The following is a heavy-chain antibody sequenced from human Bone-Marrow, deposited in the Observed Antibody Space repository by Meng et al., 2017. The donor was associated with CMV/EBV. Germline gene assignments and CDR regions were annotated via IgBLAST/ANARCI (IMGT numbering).Heavy chain of an antibody. V-gene: IGHV3-23*01. Sequence: GESLKISCAASGFTFSSYAMSWVRQAPGKGLEWVSAISGSGGSTYYADSVKGRFTISRDNSKNTLYLQMNSLRAEDTAVYYCAKDKRREAFDIWGQGTMVTVSS. CDR2: ISGSGGST. J-gene: IGHJ3*02. CDR1: GFTFSSYA. CDR3: AKDKRREAFDI.